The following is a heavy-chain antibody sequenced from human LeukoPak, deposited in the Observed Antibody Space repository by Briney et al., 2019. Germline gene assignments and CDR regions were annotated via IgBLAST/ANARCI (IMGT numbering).Heavy chain of an antibody. V-gene: IGHV4-59*01. CDR2: IYYSGNT. CDR1: GGSIRSYY. D-gene: IGHD2-21*02. CDR3: ARGAGYCGGDCYLNWFDP. Sequence: SETLSLTCTVSGGSIRSYYWSWIRQPPGKGLEWIGYIYYSGNTNYNPSLKSRVTISVDTSKNQFSLNLSSVTAADTAVYYCARGAGYCGGDCYLNWFDPWGQGTLVTVSS. J-gene: IGHJ5*02.